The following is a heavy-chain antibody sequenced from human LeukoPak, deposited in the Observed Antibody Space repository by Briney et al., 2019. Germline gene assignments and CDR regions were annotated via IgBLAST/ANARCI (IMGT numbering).Heavy chain of an antibody. CDR2: INPNSGGT. CDR1: GYTFTGYY. J-gene: IGHJ4*02. CDR3: ARGHSSSWPYYFDY. Sequence: ASVKVSCKASGYTFTGYYMHWVRQAPGQGLEWMGWINPNSGGTNYAQKFQGRVTMTRATSISTANMELRRLRSDDTAVYYCARGHSSSWPYYFDYWGQGTLVTVSS. D-gene: IGHD6-13*01. V-gene: IGHV1-2*02.